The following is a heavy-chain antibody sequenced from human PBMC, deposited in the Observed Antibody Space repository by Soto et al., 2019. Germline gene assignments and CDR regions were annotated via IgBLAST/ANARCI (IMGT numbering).Heavy chain of an antibody. CDR1: GGSINSDGYY. CDR2: IYYSGST. V-gene: IGHV4-31*03. J-gene: IGHJ5*02. Sequence: PSETLSLTCSVSGGSINSDGYYWSWFRQHPGKGLEWIGYIYYSGSTYYSPSLRSPGSTFYNPSLKNRLTISVDTSKNQFSLRLTSVTAADTAVYYCARDRDDSSGYPAPFDPWGQGTLVTVSS. CDR3: ARDRDDSSGYPAPFDP. D-gene: IGHD3-22*01.